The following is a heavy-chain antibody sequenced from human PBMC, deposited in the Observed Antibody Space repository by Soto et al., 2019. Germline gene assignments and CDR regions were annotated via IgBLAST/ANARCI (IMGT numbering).Heavy chain of an antibody. J-gene: IGHJ4*02. CDR3: ARIGSGGDLDY. Sequence: QVQLQQWGAGLLKPSETLSLTCAVYGGSFSGYYWSWIRQPPGKGLEWIGEINHSGSTNYNPSLKSRVTISGDTSKNQFSLKLSSVTAADTAVYYCARIGSGGDLDYWGQGTLVTVSS. V-gene: IGHV4-34*01. D-gene: IGHD2-21*01. CDR1: GGSFSGYY. CDR2: INHSGST.